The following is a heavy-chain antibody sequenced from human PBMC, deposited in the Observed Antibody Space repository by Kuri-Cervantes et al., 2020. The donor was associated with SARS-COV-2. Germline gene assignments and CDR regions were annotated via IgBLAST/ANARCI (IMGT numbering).Heavy chain of an antibody. CDR1: GFTFSSYS. J-gene: IGHJ5*02. D-gene: IGHD3-16*01. CDR3: ARDLFAVWGAYYVPSNWFDP. V-gene: IGHV3-21*01. Sequence: GESLKISCAASGFTFSSYSMNWVRQAPGKGLEWVSSISSSSSYIYYADSVKGRFTISRDNAKNSLYLQMNSLRAEDTAVYYCARDLFAVWGAYYVPSNWFDPWGQGTLVTVSS. CDR2: ISSSSSYI.